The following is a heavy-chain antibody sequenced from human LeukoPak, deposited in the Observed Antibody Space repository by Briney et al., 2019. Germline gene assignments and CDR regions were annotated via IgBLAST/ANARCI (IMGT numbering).Heavy chain of an antibody. D-gene: IGHD5-18*01. Sequence: SETLSLTCTVSGGSISSSSYYWGWIRQPPGKGLEWIGSIYYSGSTYYNPSLKSRVTISVDTSKNQFSLKLSSVTAADTAVSYCANEGDTAMDYWGQGTLVTVSS. CDR2: IYYSGST. J-gene: IGHJ4*02. CDR3: ANEGDTAMDY. V-gene: IGHV4-39*01. CDR1: GGSISSSSYY.